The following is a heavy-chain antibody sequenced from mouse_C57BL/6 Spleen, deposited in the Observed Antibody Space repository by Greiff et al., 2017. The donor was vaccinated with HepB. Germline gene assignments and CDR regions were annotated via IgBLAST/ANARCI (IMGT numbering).Heavy chain of an antibody. Sequence: VQLQQSGAELMKPGASVKLSCKATGYTFTGYWIEWVKQRPGHGLEWIGEILPGSGSTNYNEKFKGKATFTADTSSNTAYMQLSSLTTEDSAIYYCARRGVYCSYDYYAMDYWGQGTSVTVSS. CDR1: GYTFTGYW. J-gene: IGHJ4*01. CDR3: ARRGVYCSYDYYAMDY. D-gene: IGHD1-1*01. V-gene: IGHV1-9*01. CDR2: ILPGSGST.